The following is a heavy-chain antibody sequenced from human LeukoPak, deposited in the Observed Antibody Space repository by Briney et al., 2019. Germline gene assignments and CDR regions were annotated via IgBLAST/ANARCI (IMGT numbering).Heavy chain of an antibody. CDR3: ASFSGHYYGIDV. V-gene: IGHV3-7*05. CDR1: GFTFSSYW. D-gene: IGHD1-26*01. Sequence: GGSLRLSCVASGFTFSSYWMSWVRQAPGKGLEWVANIKQDGSEKYYVDSVKGRFTISRDNAKNSLYLQMNSLRAEDTAVYYCASFSGHYYGIDVWGQGTTVTVSS. J-gene: IGHJ6*02. CDR2: IKQDGSEK.